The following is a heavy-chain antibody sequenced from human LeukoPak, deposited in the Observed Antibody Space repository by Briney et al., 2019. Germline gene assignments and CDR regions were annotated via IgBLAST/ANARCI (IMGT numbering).Heavy chain of an antibody. D-gene: IGHD2/OR15-2a*01. CDR2: INSDGSWT. Sequence: GGSLRLSCAASGNYWMHWVRQVPGKGLVWVSHINSDGSWTSYADSVKGRFTISKDNAKNTVYLQVNSLRAEDTAVYYCVSFYETYWGRGTLVTVSS. J-gene: IGHJ4*02. CDR1: GNYW. CDR3: VSFYETY. V-gene: IGHV3-74*01.